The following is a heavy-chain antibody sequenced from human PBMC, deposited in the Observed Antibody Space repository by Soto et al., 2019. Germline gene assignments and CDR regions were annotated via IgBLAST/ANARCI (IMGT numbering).Heavy chain of an antibody. J-gene: IGHJ6*02. CDR1: GDSVSSSSVA. V-gene: IGHV6-1*01. Sequence: SQTLSLTCVISGDSVSSSSVAWNWVRQSPSRGLEWLGRTYYRSRWYSDFAVSVRGRIVINADTSKNQFSLQVNSVTPEDTAVYFCARSDEDSDYYYYCLDVWRQGTTVIFS. CDR2: TYYRSRWYS. CDR3: ARSDEDSDYYYYCLDV. D-gene: IGHD2-15*01.